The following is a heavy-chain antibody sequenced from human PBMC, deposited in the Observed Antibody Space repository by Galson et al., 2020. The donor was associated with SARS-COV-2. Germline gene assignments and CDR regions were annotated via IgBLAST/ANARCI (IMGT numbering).Heavy chain of an antibody. J-gene: IGHJ6*02. V-gene: IGHV1-2*02. D-gene: IGHD3-9*01. CDR3: ARLRYYDVLTGEIVDV. CDR1: GYTFTDYY. CDR2: INPKSGGT. Sequence: ASVKVSCKASGYTFTDYYIHWVRQAPGQGLEWMGWINPKSGGTNYAQKFEGRVTMTRDTSITTAYMELSRLRADDTAVYYCARLRYYDVLTGEIVDVGGQGTMVTDSS.